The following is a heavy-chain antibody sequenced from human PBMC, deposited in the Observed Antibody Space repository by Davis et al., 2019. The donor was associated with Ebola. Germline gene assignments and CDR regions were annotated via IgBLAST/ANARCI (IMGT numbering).Heavy chain of an antibody. J-gene: IGHJ6*02. CDR2: VYPDDSDI. V-gene: IGHV5-51*01. D-gene: IGHD5-24*01. CDR1: GYSFTNYW. Sequence: KVSCKGSGYSFTNYWIGWVRQMPGKGLEWMGIVYPDDSDIRYSPSFRGQVTISADKTISTAYLQWNSLKASDTAIYYCARRRGFSPLYNYGMDVWGQGTTVTVSS. CDR3: ARRRGFSPLYNYGMDV.